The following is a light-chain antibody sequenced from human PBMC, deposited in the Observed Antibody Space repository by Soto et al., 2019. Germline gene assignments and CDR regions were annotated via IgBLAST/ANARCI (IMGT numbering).Light chain of an antibody. CDR1: SSNLGAGYD. J-gene: IGLJ2*01. CDR3: AAWDDSLSAVV. Sequence: QAVVTQPPSVSGAPGQRVTISCTGNSSNLGAGYDVHWYQQLPGTAPKLLIYRDNQRPSGVPARFSGSKSGSSASLALSGLRSEDEGAYYCAAWDDSLSAVVFGGGTKLTVL. V-gene: IGLV1-47*01. CDR2: RDN.